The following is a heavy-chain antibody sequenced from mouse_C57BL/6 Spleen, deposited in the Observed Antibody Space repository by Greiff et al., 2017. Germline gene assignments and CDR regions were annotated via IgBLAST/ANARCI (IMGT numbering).Heavy chain of an antibody. CDR2: IWRGGST. CDR3: AKRRGYGSSYEGYAMDY. J-gene: IGHJ4*01. V-gene: IGHV2-5*01. CDR1: GFSLTSYG. D-gene: IGHD1-1*01. Sequence: VKLMESGPGLVQPSQSLSITCTVSGFSLTSYGVHWVRQSPGKGLEWLGVIWRGGSTDYNAAIMSRLSITKDNSKSQVFFKMNSLQADDPAIYYCAKRRGYGSSYEGYAMDYWGQGTSVTVSS.